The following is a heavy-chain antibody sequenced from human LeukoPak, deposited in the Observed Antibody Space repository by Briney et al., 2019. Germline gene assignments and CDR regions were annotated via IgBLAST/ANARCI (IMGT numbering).Heavy chain of an antibody. D-gene: IGHD3-10*01. CDR2: INHSGST. Sequence: SETLSLTCAVYGGSFSGYYWSWIRQPPGKGLEWIGEINHSGSTNYNPSLKSRVTISVDTSKNQFSLKLSSVTAADTAVYYCARRPAIIMDRGVVYYFDSWGQGILVTVSS. V-gene: IGHV4-34*01. J-gene: IGHJ4*02. CDR3: ARRPAIIMDRGVVYYFDS. CDR1: GGSFSGYY.